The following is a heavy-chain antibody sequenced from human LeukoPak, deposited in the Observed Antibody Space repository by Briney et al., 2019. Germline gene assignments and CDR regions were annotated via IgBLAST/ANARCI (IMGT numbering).Heavy chain of an antibody. Sequence: PSETLSLTCTVSGGSISSSSYYWGWIRQSRGKGLEWIGTIFNTGSTYYTASLRNRVSISVDASKNQFSLRLSSVTAADTAVYYCASRYTVAGGNFDDWGQGTQVTVST. D-gene: IGHD6-19*01. J-gene: IGHJ4*02. V-gene: IGHV4-39*07. CDR1: GGSISSSSYY. CDR2: IFNTGST. CDR3: ASRYTVAGGNFDD.